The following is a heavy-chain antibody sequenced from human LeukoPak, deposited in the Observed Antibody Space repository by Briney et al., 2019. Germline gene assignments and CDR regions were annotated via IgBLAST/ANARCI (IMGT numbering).Heavy chain of an antibody. CDR3: ASLYCSSTSCANWFDP. V-gene: IGHV4-34*01. J-gene: IGHJ5*02. CDR2: INHSGST. Sequence: SSETLSLTCAVYGGSFSGYYWSWIRQPPGKGLEWIGEINHSGSTNYNPSLKSRVTISVDTSKNQFSLKLSSVTAADTAVYYCASLYCSSTSCANWFDPWGQGTLVTVSS. D-gene: IGHD2-2*01. CDR1: GGSFSGYY.